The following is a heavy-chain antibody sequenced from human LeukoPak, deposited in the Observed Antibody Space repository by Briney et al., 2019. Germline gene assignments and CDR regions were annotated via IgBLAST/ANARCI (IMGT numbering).Heavy chain of an antibody. CDR2: TRNKPNNYTT. Sequence: LSLTCTVSGGSISSYYWSWIRQPPGKGLEWVGRTRNKPNNYTTEYAASVKGRFTISRGDSKNSLYLQMNSLRTEDTAVYYCARDSYCSGGTCYFHFDYWGQGTLVTVSS. V-gene: IGHV3-72*01. CDR3: ARDSYCSGGTCYFHFDY. D-gene: IGHD2-15*01. CDR1: GGSISSYY. J-gene: IGHJ4*02.